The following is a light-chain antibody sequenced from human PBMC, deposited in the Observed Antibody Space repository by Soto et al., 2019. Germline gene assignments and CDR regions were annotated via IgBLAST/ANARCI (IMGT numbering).Light chain of an antibody. Sequence: EIVMTQSPASLSVSPGERATLSCRASQSVSSNLAWYQQKPGQAPRLLIYAASTRATGTPTRFSGSGSGTEFTLTISSLQSEDFAVYYCQQYNNWPPWTFGQGNKVEIK. CDR2: AAS. J-gene: IGKJ1*01. CDR1: QSVSSN. CDR3: QQYNNWPPWT. V-gene: IGKV3-15*01.